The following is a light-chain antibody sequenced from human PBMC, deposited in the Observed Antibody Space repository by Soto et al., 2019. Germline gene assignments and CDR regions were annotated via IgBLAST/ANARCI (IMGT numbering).Light chain of an antibody. V-gene: IGKV3-15*01. CDR1: QSVRGD. J-gene: IGKJ4*01. CDR3: QHYNHWPLT. Sequence: EVVMTQSPATLSLSPGERATLSCKASQSVRGDLAWYQQKPGQAPRLLIFGATTRATGIPARFSASGSTTEYTLTITSLQSEDFAVYYCQHYNHWPLTFGGGTKVDIK. CDR2: GAT.